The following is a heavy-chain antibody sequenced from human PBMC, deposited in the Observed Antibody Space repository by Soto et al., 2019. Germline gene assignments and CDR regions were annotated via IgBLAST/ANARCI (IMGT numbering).Heavy chain of an antibody. Sequence: GGSKRLCCAASGFTISSYSMSWVRQNTGKGLEWVSAISGSGGSTYYADSVKGRFTISRDNSKNTLYLQMNSLRAEDTAVYYCAKDRHSSGWYPNLDYWGQGTLVTVSS. CDR3: AKDRHSSGWYPNLDY. D-gene: IGHD6-19*01. V-gene: IGHV3-23*01. J-gene: IGHJ4*02. CDR1: GFTISSYS. CDR2: ISGSGGST.